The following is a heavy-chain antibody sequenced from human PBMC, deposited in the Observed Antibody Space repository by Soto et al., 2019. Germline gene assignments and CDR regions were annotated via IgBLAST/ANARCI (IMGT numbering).Heavy chain of an antibody. J-gene: IGHJ4*02. Sequence: RASVKVSCKASGYTFTSYDINWVRQATGQGLEWMGWMNPNSGNTGYAQKLQGRVTMTRNTSISTAYMELSSLRSEDTAVYYCARDRSGSSTLDYWGQGTLVTVSS. CDR2: MNPNSGNT. CDR1: GYTFTSYD. V-gene: IGHV1-8*01. CDR3: ARDRSGSSTLDY. D-gene: IGHD1-26*01.